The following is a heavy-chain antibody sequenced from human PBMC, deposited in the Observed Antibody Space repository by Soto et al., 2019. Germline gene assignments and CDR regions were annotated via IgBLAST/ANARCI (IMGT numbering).Heavy chain of an antibody. CDR1: GFTFDDYA. J-gene: IGHJ6*02. V-gene: IGHV3-9*01. CDR2: ISWNSGSI. D-gene: IGHD6-19*01. CDR3: AKDLAVAGPENYYYYGMDV. Sequence: PGGSLRLSCAASGFTFDDYAMHWVRQAPGKGLEWVSGISWNSGSIGYADSVKGRFTISRDNAKNSLYLQMNSLRAEDTALYYCAKDLAVAGPENYYYYGMDVWGQGTTVTVSS.